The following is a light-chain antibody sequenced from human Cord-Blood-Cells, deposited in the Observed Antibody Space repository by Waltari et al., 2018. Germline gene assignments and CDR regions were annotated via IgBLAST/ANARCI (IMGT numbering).Light chain of an antibody. CDR3: QAWDSSTAV. V-gene: IGLV3-1*01. CDR2: QDS. Sequence: SYELTQPPSVSVSPGQTASLPCSGDKLGATYACWYQQKQGPSPVLVIYQDSKRPSGIPGRFSGSNSGNTATLTISGTQAMDEADYYCQAWDSSTAVFGTGTKVTVL. J-gene: IGLJ1*01. CDR1: KLGATY.